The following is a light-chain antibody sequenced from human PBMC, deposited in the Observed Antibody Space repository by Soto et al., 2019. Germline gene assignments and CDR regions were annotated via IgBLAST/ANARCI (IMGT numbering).Light chain of an antibody. CDR2: GAS. CDR3: QQYDRSLS. J-gene: IGKJ4*01. V-gene: IGKV3-20*01. Sequence: EIVLTQSAGTLSLSPGERATLSRRASQSVSTSAFAWYQQKPGQAPRLLMYGASHRASGIPDRFSGSGSGTDVTLSISGLEPEASAVYYCQQYDRSLSFGGRTKVEIK. CDR1: QSVSTSA.